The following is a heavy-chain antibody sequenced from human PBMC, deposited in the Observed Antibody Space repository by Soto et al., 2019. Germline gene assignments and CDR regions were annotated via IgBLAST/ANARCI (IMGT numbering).Heavy chain of an antibody. D-gene: IGHD5-12*01. J-gene: IGHJ2*01. CDR3: ARGNHRWLQLWYFDL. CDR2: IIPIFGTA. V-gene: IGHV1-69*12. CDR1: GGTFSSYT. Sequence: QVQLVQSGAEVKKPGSSVTVSCKASGGTFSSYTISWVRQAPVQGLEWMGGIIPIFGTANYAQKFQGRVTITADESTSKAYMELSSLRSEDTAVYYCARGNHRWLQLWYFDLWGRGTLVTVSS.